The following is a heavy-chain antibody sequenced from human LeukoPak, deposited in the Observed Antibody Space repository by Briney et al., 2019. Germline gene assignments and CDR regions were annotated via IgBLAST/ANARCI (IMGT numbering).Heavy chain of an antibody. Sequence: GGSLRLSGAASGFTFSSHLMTWVRQAPGKGLEWVANIYQDGREKDYAVSVKGRFTISRDNAKNSLVLQMDSLRAEDTAVHYCAGEPPSSTWYDYWGQGTLVTVSS. V-gene: IGHV3-7*01. CDR3: AGEPPSSTWYDY. J-gene: IGHJ4*02. CDR1: GFTFSSHL. CDR2: IYQDGREK. D-gene: IGHD6-13*01.